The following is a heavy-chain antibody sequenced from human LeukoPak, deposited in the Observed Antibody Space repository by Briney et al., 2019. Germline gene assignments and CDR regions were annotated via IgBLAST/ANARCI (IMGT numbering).Heavy chain of an antibody. CDR3: ARDCLLGSSGWYFDY. D-gene: IGHD6-19*01. J-gene: IGHJ4*02. V-gene: IGHV3-21*01. Sequence: GGSLRLSSAASGFTFSSYSMNWVRQAPGKGLEWVSSISSSSSYIYYADLVKGRFTISRDNAKNSLYLQMNSLRAEDTAVYYCARDCLLGSSGWYFDYWGQGTLVTVSS. CDR1: GFTFSSYS. CDR2: ISSSSSYI.